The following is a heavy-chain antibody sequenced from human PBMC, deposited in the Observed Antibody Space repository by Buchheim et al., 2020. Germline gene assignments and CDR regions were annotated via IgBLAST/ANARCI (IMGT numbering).Heavy chain of an antibody. CDR2: ISYDGSNK. J-gene: IGHJ4*02. CDR3: ARGPYYYDSSGSRALDY. CDR1: GFTFSSYA. V-gene: IGHV3-30*04. Sequence: QVQLVESGGGVVQPGRSLRLSCAASGFTFSSYAMHWVRQAPGKGLEWVALISYDGSNKYYAESVKGRFTISRDNFKNTLYLQMNSLRTEDTAVYYCARGPYYYDSSGSRALDYWGQGTL. D-gene: IGHD3-22*01.